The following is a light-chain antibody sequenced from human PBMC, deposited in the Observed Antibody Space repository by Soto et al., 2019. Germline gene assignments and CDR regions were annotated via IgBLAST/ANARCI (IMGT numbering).Light chain of an antibody. CDR2: GAS. CDR1: QSVGTR. V-gene: IGKV3-20*01. J-gene: IGKJ5*01. CDR3: QHYQSGHPIT. Sequence: EILLTQSPYTLSLSPGERATLSCRAAQSVGTRLAWYQHKTGQAPRLLISGASSRATGIPDRFTGSGSETSFTLTISRLEPEDFALYYCQHYQSGHPITFGQGTRLVI.